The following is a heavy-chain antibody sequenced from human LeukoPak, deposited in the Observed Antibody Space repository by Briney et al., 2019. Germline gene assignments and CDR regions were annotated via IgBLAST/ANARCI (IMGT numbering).Heavy chain of an antibody. D-gene: IGHD3-22*01. CDR2: IYSGGST. J-gene: IGHJ2*01. Sequence: GGSLRLSCAVSGFIVSDNYMSWVRQAPGKGLEWFSLIYSGGSTYYADSVKGRFTISRDNSKNTLYLQMNSLRAEDTAVYYCAKPSLYYYDTSGYYRYWYFDLWGRGTLVTVSS. V-gene: IGHV3-53*05. CDR1: GFIVSDNY. CDR3: AKPSLYYYDTSGYYRYWYFDL.